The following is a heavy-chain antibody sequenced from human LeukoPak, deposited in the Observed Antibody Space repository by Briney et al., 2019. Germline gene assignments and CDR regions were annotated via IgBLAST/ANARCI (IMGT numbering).Heavy chain of an antibody. CDR3: ARHVKRFGRAFDI. Sequence: PSETLSLTCAVSGGSISSSNWWSWVRQPPGKGLEWIGEINHSGSTNYNPSLKSRVTISVDTSKNQFSLKLSSVTAADTAVYYCARHVKRFGRAFDIWGQGTMVAVSS. CDR1: GGSISSSNW. CDR2: INHSGST. D-gene: IGHD3-10*01. J-gene: IGHJ3*02. V-gene: IGHV4-4*02.